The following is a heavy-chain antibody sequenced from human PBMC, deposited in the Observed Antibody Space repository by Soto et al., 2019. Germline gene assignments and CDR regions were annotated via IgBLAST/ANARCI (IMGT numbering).Heavy chain of an antibody. D-gene: IGHD6-13*01. Sequence: GGSLRLSCATSGFTFSSYAMSWVRQAPGKGLEWVSVIYSGGSTYYADSVKGRFTISRDNSKNTLYLQMNSLRAEDTAVYYCARDPDSSLGYWGQGTLVTVSS. CDR1: GFTFSSYA. J-gene: IGHJ4*02. CDR2: IYSGGST. CDR3: ARDPDSSLGY. V-gene: IGHV3-66*01.